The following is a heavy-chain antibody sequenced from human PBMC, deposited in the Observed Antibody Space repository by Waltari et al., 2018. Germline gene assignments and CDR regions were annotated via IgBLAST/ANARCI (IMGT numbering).Heavy chain of an antibody. CDR3: ASVGETYYYDSSGYLLD. J-gene: IGHJ4*02. CDR2: MNPNSGNT. CDR1: GYTFTSYD. Sequence: QVQLVQSGAEVKKPGASVKVSCKASGYTFTSYDINWVRQANGQGLEWMGWMNPNSGNTGYAQKFQGRVTMTRNTSISTAYMELSSLRSEDTAVYYCASVGETYYYDSSGYLLDWGQGTLVTVSS. V-gene: IGHV1-8*01. D-gene: IGHD3-22*01.